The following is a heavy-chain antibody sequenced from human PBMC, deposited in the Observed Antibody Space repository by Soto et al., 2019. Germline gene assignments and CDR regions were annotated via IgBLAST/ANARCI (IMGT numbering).Heavy chain of an antibody. CDR2: ISSSGSTI. CDR3: ARFGAAGPDWYPLDY. V-gene: IGHV3-11*01. J-gene: IGHJ4*02. CDR1: GFTFSDYY. Sequence: GGSLRLSCAASGFTFSDYYMSWIRQAPGKGLEWVSYISSSGSTIYYADSVKGPFTISRDNAKNSLYLQMNSLRAEDTAVYYCARFGAAGPDWYPLDYWGQGTLVTVSS. D-gene: IGHD3-3*01.